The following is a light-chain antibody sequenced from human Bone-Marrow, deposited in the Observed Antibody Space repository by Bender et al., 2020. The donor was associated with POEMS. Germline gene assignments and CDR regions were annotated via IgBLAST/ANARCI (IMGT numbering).Light chain of an antibody. CDR2: DVT. CDR3: QSYDNSLGGWV. Sequence: QSVLTQPPSASGSPGQSVTISCTGTSGDVGGYNYVSWYQQHPGKAPKLIIYDVTKRPSGVPDRFSGSKSGNTASLTITGLQAEDEGDYYCQSYDNSLGGWVFGGGTKLTVL. CDR1: SGDVGGYNY. V-gene: IGLV2-8*01. J-gene: IGLJ3*02.